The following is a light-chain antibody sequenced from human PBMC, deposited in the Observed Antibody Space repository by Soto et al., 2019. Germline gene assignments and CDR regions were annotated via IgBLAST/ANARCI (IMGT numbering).Light chain of an antibody. CDR2: DVS. J-gene: IGLJ1*01. Sequence: QSALTQPASVSGSPGQSITISCTGTSSDVGDYNYVSWYQQHPGKAPKLMVYDVSDRPSGVSNRFSGSKSGNTASLTISGLQAEDEADYYCSSYTSSNTGVFGTGTKVTV. CDR3: SSYTSSNTGV. V-gene: IGLV2-14*03. CDR1: SSDVGDYNY.